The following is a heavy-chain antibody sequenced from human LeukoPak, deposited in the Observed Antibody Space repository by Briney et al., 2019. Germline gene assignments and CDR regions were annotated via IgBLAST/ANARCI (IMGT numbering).Heavy chain of an antibody. J-gene: IGHJ4*02. D-gene: IGHD6-13*01. V-gene: IGHV4-39*01. Sequence: SETLSLTCTVSGGSISSSSYYWGWIRQPPGKGLEWIGSIYYSGSTYYNPSLKSRVTISVDTSKNQFSLKLSSVTAADTAVYYCASLAAGNGVCDYWGQGTLVTVSS. CDR2: IYYSGST. CDR3: ASLAAGNGVCDY. CDR1: GGSISSSSYY.